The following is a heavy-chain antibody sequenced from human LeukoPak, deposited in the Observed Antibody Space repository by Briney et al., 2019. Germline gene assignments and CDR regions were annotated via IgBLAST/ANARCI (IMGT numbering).Heavy chain of an antibody. Sequence: GGSLRLSCAASGFTFSDYYMSWVRQAPGKGLEWVSAISGSGGSTYYADSVKGRFTISRDNSKNTLYLQMNSLRAEDTAVYYCARSRALSLDYWGQGTLVTVSS. CDR1: GFTFSDYY. CDR3: ARSRALSLDY. V-gene: IGHV3-23*01. J-gene: IGHJ4*02. CDR2: ISGSGGST.